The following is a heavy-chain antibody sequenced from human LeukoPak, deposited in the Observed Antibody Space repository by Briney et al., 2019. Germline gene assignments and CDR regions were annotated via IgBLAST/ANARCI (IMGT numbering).Heavy chain of an antibody. J-gene: IGHJ4*02. V-gene: IGHV4-39*01. CDR2: VFYTGTT. CDR1: GVSIISSNYN. CDR3: ARRLGSSADGILKYYFDY. D-gene: IGHD6-13*01. Sequence: SETLSLTCTVSGVSIISSNYNWGWFRQPPGKGLQWIASVFYTGTTRHNPSLKSRVTISVDTSKNEFSLSLSSVTAEDTAMYYCARRLGSSADGILKYYFDYWGQGTLVTVSS.